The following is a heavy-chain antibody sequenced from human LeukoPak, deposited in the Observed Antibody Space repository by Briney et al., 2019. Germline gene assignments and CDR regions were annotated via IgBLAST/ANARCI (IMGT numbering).Heavy chain of an antibody. D-gene: IGHD1-26*01. CDR2: ISGSAGTT. CDR3: AKADSGSYYPDAFDI. Sequence: GGSLRLSCAASGFTFSSYAMSWARQAPGKGLEWVSAISGSAGTTYYADSVKGRFTISTDSSKNTLYLQMNSLRADDTAVYYCAKADSGSYYPDAFDIWGQGTMVTVSS. J-gene: IGHJ3*02. V-gene: IGHV3-23*01. CDR1: GFTFSSYA.